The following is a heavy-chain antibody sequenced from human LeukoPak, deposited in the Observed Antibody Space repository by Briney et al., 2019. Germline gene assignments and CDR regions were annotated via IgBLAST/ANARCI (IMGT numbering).Heavy chain of an antibody. CDR1: GFTFSSYG. Sequence: GRSLRLSCEVSGFTFSSYGMHWVRQAPGKGLEWVAFIRYDGSNKYYADSVKGRFTISRDNSKNTLYLQMNSLRAEDTAVYYCAKDQSGFCSRSSCYALDYWGQGTLVTVSS. CDR2: IRYDGSNK. V-gene: IGHV3-30*02. J-gene: IGHJ4*02. D-gene: IGHD2-2*01. CDR3: AKDQSGFCSRSSCYALDY.